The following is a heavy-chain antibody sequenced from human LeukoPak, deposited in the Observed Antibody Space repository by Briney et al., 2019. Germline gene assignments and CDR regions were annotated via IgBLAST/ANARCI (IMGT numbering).Heavy chain of an antibody. CDR3: ARDRVLRYFDWLPVDAFDI. Sequence: PGGSLRLSCAASGFTIRSYSMNWVRQAPGKGLEWVSSISSSSSTIYYADSVKGRFTISRDNAKNSLYLQMNSLRAEDTAVYYCARDRVLRYFDWLPVDAFDIWGQGTMVTVSS. CDR1: GFTIRSYS. CDR2: ISSSSSTI. J-gene: IGHJ3*02. V-gene: IGHV3-48*01. D-gene: IGHD3-9*01.